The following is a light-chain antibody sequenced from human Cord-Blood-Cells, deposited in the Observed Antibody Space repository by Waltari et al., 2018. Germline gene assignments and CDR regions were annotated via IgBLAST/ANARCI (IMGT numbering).Light chain of an antibody. CDR1: QSVSSY. Sequence: IVLTQSTATLPLSPGERATLSRRASQSVSSYLAWYQQKPGQAHRPLIYDTSNSTTGIPARFSGNGSGTDFTLPICSLGPEGFAVYFWQQRSNLPPLTFGGGTKVEIK. J-gene: IGKJ4*01. CDR3: QQRSNLPPLT. CDR2: DTS. V-gene: IGKV3-11*01.